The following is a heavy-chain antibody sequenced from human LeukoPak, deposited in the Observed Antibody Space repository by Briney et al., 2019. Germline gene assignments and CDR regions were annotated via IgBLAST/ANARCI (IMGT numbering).Heavy chain of an antibody. V-gene: IGHV3-7*01. CDR3: AKDYTVGSQLETRGVVDY. CDR1: GFTFSSYW. J-gene: IGHJ4*02. CDR2: IKQDGSEK. D-gene: IGHD1-1*01. Sequence: GGSLRLSCAASGFTFSSYWMSWVRQAPGKGLEWVANIKQDGSEKYYVDSVRGRSPISRDNSKNTLYLQMNSLRAEDAALYYCAKDYTVGSQLETRGVVDYWGQGTLVTVSS.